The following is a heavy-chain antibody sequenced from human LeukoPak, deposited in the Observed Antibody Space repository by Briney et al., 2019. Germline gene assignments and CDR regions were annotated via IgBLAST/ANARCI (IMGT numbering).Heavy chain of an antibody. CDR1: GFSLSTRGMC. D-gene: IGHD4-11*01. V-gene: IGHV2-70*01. J-gene: IGHJ3*02. CDR2: IDWDDDK. CDR3: ARISYSVHAFDI. Sequence: SGPTLVHPIPTLTPTCSFSGFSLSTRGMCVSWIRQPPGKALEWLALIDWDDDKYYSTSLKTRLTISKDTSKNQAVLTMTNMDPVDTATYYCARISYSVHAFDIWGQGTMVTVSS.